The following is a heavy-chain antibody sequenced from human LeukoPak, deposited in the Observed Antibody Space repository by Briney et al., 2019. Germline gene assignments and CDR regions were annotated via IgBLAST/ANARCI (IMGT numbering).Heavy chain of an antibody. CDR1: GFTFDDYG. CDR3: AKGMDYYYMDV. D-gene: IGHD2-2*03. Sequence: GGSLRLSCAASGFTFDDYGMSWVRQAPGKGLEWVSGINWNGGSTGYADSVKGRFTISRDNAKNSLYLQMNILRAEDTAVYYCAKGMDYYYMDVWGKGTTVTVSS. V-gene: IGHV3-20*04. J-gene: IGHJ6*03. CDR2: INWNGGST.